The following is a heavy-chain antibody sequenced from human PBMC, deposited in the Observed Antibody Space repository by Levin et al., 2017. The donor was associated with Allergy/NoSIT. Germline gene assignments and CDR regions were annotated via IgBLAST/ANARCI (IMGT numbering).Heavy chain of an antibody. J-gene: IGHJ3*02. Sequence: QHGESLKISCAASGFTVSSNYMSWVRQAPGKGLEWVSVIYSGGSTYYADSVKGRFTISRDNSKNTLYLQMNSLRAEDTAVYYCARDRMGAADAFDIWGQGTMVTVSS. V-gene: IGHV3-53*01. CDR3: ARDRMGAADAFDI. CDR2: IYSGGST. CDR1: GFTVSSNY. D-gene: IGHD3-16*01.